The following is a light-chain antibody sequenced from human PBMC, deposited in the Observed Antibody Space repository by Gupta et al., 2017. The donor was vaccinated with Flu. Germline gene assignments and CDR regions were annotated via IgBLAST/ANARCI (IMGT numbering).Light chain of an antibody. J-gene: IGLJ2*01. Sequence: SSELTQDPAVSVALGQTVRITCEGDSLRNSYASWYQQKPGQAPVLVIYAKNIRPSGIPDRFSCSSSGNTDSLTITGAQAEDEADYDCYSRANTDNHQLGFGGGTKLTVL. V-gene: IGLV3-19*01. CDR1: SLRNSY. CDR2: AKN. CDR3: YSRANTDNHQLG.